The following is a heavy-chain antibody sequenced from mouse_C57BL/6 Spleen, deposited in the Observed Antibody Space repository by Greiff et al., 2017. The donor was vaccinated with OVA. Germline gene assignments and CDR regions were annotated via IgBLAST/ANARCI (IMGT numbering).Heavy chain of an antibody. D-gene: IGHD1-1*01. CDR3: AKNSGATTVVGYFDV. CDR1: GFSLTSYG. CDR2: IWRGGST. J-gene: IGHJ1*03. V-gene: IGHV2-5*01. Sequence: VQGVESGPGLVQPSQSLSITCTVSGFSLTSYGVHWVRQSPGKGLEWLGVIWRGGSTDYNAAFMSRLRITKDNSDSQVFFKMNSLQADDTAIYYCAKNSGATTVVGYFDVWGTGTTVTVSS.